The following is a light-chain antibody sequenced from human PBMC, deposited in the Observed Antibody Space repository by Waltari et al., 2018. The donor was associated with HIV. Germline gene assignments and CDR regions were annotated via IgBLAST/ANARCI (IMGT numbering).Light chain of an antibody. Sequence: AIQMTQSPSSLSASVGDRVTITCRASQDIRIDLGWYQQKPGKAPKLLIYSASTLQSGVPSRFSGSGSGTDFTLTISSLQPEDFATYYCLQEHFYPRTFGQGTMVDLK. CDR2: SAS. CDR3: LQEHFYPRT. V-gene: IGKV1-6*01. J-gene: IGKJ1*01. CDR1: QDIRID.